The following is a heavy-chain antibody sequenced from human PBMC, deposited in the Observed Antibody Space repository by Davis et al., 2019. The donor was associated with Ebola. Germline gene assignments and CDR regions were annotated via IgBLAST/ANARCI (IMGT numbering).Heavy chain of an antibody. V-gene: IGHV3-30-3*01. J-gene: IGHJ4*02. CDR3: AREGTIRGVNFDY. Sequence: GGSLRLSCAASGFTFSSYAMHWVRQAPGKGLEWVAVISYDGSNKYYADSVKGRFTISRDNSKNTLYLQMNSLRAEDTAVYYCAREGTIRGVNFDYWGQGTLVTVSS. CDR1: GFTFSSYA. CDR2: ISYDGSNK. D-gene: IGHD3-10*01.